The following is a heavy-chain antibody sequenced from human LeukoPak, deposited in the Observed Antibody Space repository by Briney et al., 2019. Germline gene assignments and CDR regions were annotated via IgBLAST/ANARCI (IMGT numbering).Heavy chain of an antibody. CDR1: GGSISSYY. V-gene: IGHV4-59*01. CDR2: IYYSGST. J-gene: IGHJ4*02. D-gene: IGHD2-2*01. Sequence: SETLSLTCTVSGGSISSYYWSWIRQPPGKGLEWIGYIYYSGSTNYNPSLKSRVTISVDTSKNQFSLKLSSVTAADTAVYYCARVGEDSYCSSTSCYHYFDYWGQGTLVTVSS. CDR3: ARVGEDSYCSSTSCYHYFDY.